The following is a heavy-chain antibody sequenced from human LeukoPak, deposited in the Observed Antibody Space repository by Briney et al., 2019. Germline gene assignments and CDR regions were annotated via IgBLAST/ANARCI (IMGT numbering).Heavy chain of an antibody. CDR3: AKDTREQMDNYFHYFDY. CDR2: IWYDGSRR. D-gene: IGHD1/OR15-1a*01. V-gene: IGHV3-33*06. J-gene: IGHJ4*02. Sequence: GGSLRLSCAASGFRFDSHIMHWVRQAPGKGLEWVAGIWYDGSRRHYGDSAEGRFSISRDNFRNTLDLQMNSLTAEDTAVYFCAKDTREQMDNYFHYFDYSGQGNMVTVSS. CDR1: GFRFDSHI.